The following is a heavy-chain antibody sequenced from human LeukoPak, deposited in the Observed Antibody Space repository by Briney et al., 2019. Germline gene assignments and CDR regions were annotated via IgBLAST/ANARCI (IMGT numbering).Heavy chain of an antibody. Sequence: ASVKVSCKASGGTFSSYAISWVRQAPGQRLEWMGWINAGNGNTKYSQKFQGRVTITRDTSASTAYMELSSLRSEDTAVYYCARGIAVAVWNAFDIWGQGTMVTVSS. CDR1: GGTFSSYA. CDR3: ARGIAVAVWNAFDI. V-gene: IGHV1-3*01. J-gene: IGHJ3*02. D-gene: IGHD6-19*01. CDR2: INAGNGNT.